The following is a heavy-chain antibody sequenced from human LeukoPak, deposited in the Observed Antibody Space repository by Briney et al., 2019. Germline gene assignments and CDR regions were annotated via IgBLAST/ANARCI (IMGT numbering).Heavy chain of an antibody. CDR1: GGSFSGYY. J-gene: IGHJ4*02. Sequence: PSETLSLTCAVYGGSFSGYYWSWIRQPPGKGLEWIGEINHSGSTNYNPSLKSRVTISVDTSKNQFSLKLSSVTAADTAVYCCARVPSPWDIAAAGTVDYWGQGTLVTVSS. D-gene: IGHD6-13*01. CDR2: INHSGST. V-gene: IGHV4-34*01. CDR3: ARVPSPWDIAAAGTVDY.